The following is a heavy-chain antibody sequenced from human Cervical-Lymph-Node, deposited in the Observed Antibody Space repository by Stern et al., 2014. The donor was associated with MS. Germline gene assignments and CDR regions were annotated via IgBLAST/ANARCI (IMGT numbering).Heavy chain of an antibody. V-gene: IGHV3-43*01. D-gene: IGHD3-22*01. CDR2: ISWDGGST. CDR3: AKPITMIVVAESSYFDY. J-gene: IGHJ4*02. Sequence: QLVESGGVVVQPGGSLRLSCAASGFTFDDYTMHWVRQPPGKGLEWVSLISWDGGSTYYADSVKGRFTISRDNSKNSLYLQMNSLRTEDTALYYCAKPITMIVVAESSYFDYWGQGTLVTVSS. CDR1: GFTFDDYT.